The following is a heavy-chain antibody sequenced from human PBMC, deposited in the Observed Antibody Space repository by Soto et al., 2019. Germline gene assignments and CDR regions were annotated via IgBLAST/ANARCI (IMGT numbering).Heavy chain of an antibody. CDR3: ARDGIAAAGRYYYYGMDV. J-gene: IGHJ6*02. D-gene: IGHD6-13*01. CDR2: ISSSSSYI. V-gene: IGHV3-21*01. Sequence: EVQLVESGGGLVKPGGSLRLSCAASGFTFSSYSRNWVRQAPGKGLEWVSSISSSSSYIYYADSVKGRFTISRDNAKNSLYLQMNSLRAEDTAVYYCARDGIAAAGRYYYYGMDVWGQGTTVTVSS. CDR1: GFTFSSYS.